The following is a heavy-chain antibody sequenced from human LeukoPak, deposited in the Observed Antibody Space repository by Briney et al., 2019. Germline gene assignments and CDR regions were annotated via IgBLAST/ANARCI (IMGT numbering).Heavy chain of an antibody. D-gene: IGHD5-18*01. V-gene: IGHV3-15*01. CDR2: VKTKTDGGTT. CDR1: GFTFSNAC. Sequence: GGSLRLSCAASGFTFSNACMSWVRQAPGKGLEWVGQVKTKTDGGTTDYAAPVKGRFTISRDDSKNTLYLQMNSLKTEDTAVYYCTTGTWIQLWLADYWGQGTLVSVSS. J-gene: IGHJ4*02. CDR3: TTGTWIQLWLADY.